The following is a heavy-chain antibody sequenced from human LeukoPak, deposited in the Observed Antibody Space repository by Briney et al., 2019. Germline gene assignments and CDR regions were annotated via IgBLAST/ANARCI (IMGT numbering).Heavy chain of an antibody. V-gene: IGHV1-8*01. CDR1: GYTFTSYD. D-gene: IGHD3-3*01. J-gene: IGHJ4*02. Sequence: ASVKASCKASGYTFTSYDINWVRQATGQGLEWMGWMNPNSGNTGYAQKFQGRVTMTRNTSISTAYMELSSLRSEDTAVYYCARGRGITIFGVVSLDYWGQGTLVTVSS. CDR2: MNPNSGNT. CDR3: ARGRGITIFGVVSLDY.